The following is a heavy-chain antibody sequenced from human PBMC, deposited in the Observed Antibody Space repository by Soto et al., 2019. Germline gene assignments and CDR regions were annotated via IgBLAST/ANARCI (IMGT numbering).Heavy chain of an antibody. CDR3: ARRVGAIDY. J-gene: IGHJ4*02. CDR1: GFTFSSYA. CDR2: ISYDGSNK. Sequence: QVQLVESGGGVVQPGRSLRLSCAASGFTFSSYAMHWVRQAPGKGLEWVAVISYDGSNKYYADSVKGRFTISRDNSKNTRYLQMNSLRAEDTAVYYCARRVGAIDYWGQGTLVTVSS. V-gene: IGHV3-30-3*01. D-gene: IGHD1-26*01.